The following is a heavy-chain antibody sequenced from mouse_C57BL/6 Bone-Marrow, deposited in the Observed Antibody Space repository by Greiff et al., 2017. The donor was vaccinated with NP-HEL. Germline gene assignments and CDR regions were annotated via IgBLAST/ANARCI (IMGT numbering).Heavy chain of an antibody. CDR2: INPYNGGT. Sequence: EVQLQQSGPVLVKPGASVKMSCKASGYTFTDYYMNWVKQSPGNSLEWIGVINPYNGGTSYNQKFKGKATLTVDTSSSTAYMELNSLTSEDSAVYYCARVDVYPYYFDCWGQGTTLTVSS. CDR1: GYTFTDYY. CDR3: ARVDVYPYYFDC. J-gene: IGHJ2*01. V-gene: IGHV1-19*01.